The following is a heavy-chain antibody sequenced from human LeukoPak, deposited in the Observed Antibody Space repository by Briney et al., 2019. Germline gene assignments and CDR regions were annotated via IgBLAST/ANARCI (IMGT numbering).Heavy chain of an antibody. CDR2: ISGSGGST. CDR3: AKDLYLMTTVVTLDY. Sequence: LGGSLRLSCAASGFTFSSYAMSWVRQAPGKGLEWVSAISGSGGSTYYADSVKGRFTISRDNSKNTLYLQMNSLRAEDTAVYYCAKDLYLMTTVVTLDYWGQGTLVTVSS. V-gene: IGHV3-23*01. J-gene: IGHJ4*02. CDR1: GFTFSSYA. D-gene: IGHD4-23*01.